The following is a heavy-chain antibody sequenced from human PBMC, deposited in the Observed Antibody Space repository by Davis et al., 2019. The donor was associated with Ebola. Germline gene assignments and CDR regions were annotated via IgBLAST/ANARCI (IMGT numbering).Heavy chain of an antibody. J-gene: IGHJ4*02. CDR3: AKDRHTGSYDGCFY. CDR1: GLTFSDHY. Sequence: GGSRRPSGAASGLTFSDHYMSWNRQAPGKGLEWGAKISSKSTRTEYADSVRGRLTISRDNSKNLLLLEMSSLRAEDTAVYYCAKDRHTGSYDGCFYWGRGTLVTVSS. D-gene: IGHD1-26*01. V-gene: IGHV3-11*05. CDR2: ISSKSTRT.